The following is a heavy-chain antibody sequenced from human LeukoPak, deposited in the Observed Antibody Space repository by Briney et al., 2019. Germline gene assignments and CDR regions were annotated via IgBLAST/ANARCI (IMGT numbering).Heavy chain of an antibody. CDR1: GGSFSGYY. V-gene: IGHV4-34*01. CDR3: ARARIAVDGTDY. CDR2: INHSGST. D-gene: IGHD6-19*01. J-gene: IGHJ4*02. Sequence: SETLSLTCAVYGGSFSGYYWSWIRQPPGKGLEWIGEINHSGSTNYNPSLKSRVTISVDTSKNQFSLKLSSVTAADMAVYYCARARIAVDGTDYWGQGTLVTVSS.